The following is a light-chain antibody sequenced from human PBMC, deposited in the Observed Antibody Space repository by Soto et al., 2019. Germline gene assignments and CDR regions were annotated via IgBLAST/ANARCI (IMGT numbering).Light chain of an antibody. CDR2: VDIDGSH. CDR1: SGHSSYA. J-gene: IGLJ2*01. CDR3: QTWDTGFPVV. V-gene: IGLV4-69*01. Sequence: QLVLTQSPSASASLGASVKLTCTLSSGHSSYAIAWHQQQPEKGPRYLMKVDIDGSHNKGDGIPDRFSGFSSGAERYLTISTLQSQDEPDYYCQTWDTGFPVVFGGGTKLTVL.